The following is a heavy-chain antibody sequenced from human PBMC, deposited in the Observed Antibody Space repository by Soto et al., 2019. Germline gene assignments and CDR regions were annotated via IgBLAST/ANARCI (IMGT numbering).Heavy chain of an antibody. CDR1: GGSISSGGYY. V-gene: IGHV4-31*03. D-gene: IGHD1-26*01. Sequence: QVQLQESGPGLVKPSQTLSLTCTVSGGSISSGGYYWSWIRQHPGKGLEWLGYIYYSGSTYYNPSLKSRVTISVDTSKNQFSLKLSSVTAADTAVYYCARRNKRGGGSYSLDYWGQGTLVTVSS. J-gene: IGHJ4*02. CDR2: IYYSGST. CDR3: ARRNKRGGGSYSLDY.